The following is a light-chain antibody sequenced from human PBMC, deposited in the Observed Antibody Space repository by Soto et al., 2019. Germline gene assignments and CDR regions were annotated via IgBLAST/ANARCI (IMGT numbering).Light chain of an antibody. Sequence: DIQMTQSPSSLSASVGDRVTITCQASHDITSYLNWYQHKPGKVPKLLIYDASILEAGVPSRFSGSGSGTDFTFTISSLQPEDVATYYCQKCDYLPIFGPGTTVDLK. J-gene: IGKJ3*01. CDR2: DAS. V-gene: IGKV1-33*01. CDR3: QKCDYLPI. CDR1: HDITSY.